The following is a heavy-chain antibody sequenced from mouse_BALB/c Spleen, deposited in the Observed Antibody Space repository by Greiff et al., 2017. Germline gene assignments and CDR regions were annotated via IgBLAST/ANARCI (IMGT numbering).Heavy chain of an antibody. CDR1: GYSITSDYA. CDR2: ISYSGST. V-gene: IGHV3-2*02. J-gene: IGHJ3*01. Sequence: EVKVEESGPGLVKPSQSLSLTCTVTGYSITSDYAWNWIRQFPGNKLEWMGYISYSGSTSYNPSLKSRISITRDTSKNQFFLQLNSVTTEDTATYYGARQGSSYWFAYWGQGTLVTVSA. D-gene: IGHD1-1*01. CDR3: ARQGSSYWFAY.